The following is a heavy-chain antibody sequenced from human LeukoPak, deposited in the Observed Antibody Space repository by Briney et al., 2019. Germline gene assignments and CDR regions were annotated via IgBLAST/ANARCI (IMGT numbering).Heavy chain of an antibody. CDR2: IRSKANGGTT. CDR1: GFTFGDYA. D-gene: IGHD2-2*01. J-gene: IGHJ6*03. CDR3: RSGQLLDYYYMDV. Sequence: GGSLRLSCTASGFTFGDYAMSWFRQAPGKGLEWVGFIRSKANGGTTEYAASVKGRFTISRNDSKSIAKLQMNSLKTEDTAVYYCRSGQLLDYYYMDVWGKGTTVTVSS. V-gene: IGHV3-49*03.